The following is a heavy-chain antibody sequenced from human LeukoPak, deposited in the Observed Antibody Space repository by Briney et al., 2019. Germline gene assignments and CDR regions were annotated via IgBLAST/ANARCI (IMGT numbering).Heavy chain of an antibody. D-gene: IGHD5-18*01. CDR2: IIPILGIA. J-gene: IGHJ4*02. V-gene: IGHV1-69*02. CDR1: GYTFTGYY. Sequence: ASVKVSCKASGYTFTGYYMHWVRQAPGQGLEWMGRIIPILGIANYAQKFQGRVTITADKPTSTAYMELSSLRSEDTAVYYCARYHSDRGYSYGYYYWGQGTLVTVSS. CDR3: ARYHSDRGYSYGYYY.